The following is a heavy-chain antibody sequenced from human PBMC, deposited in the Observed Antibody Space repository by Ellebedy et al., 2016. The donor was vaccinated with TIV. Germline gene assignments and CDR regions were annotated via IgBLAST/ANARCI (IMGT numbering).Heavy chain of an antibody. CDR3: ASRPGIAVAGPGDY. Sequence: GESLKISXAASGFSFSNYGMHWVRQAPGKGLEWVALISYDGSNKYYADSVKGRFTISRDNSKNTLYLQMNSLRAEDTAVYYCASRPGIAVAGPGDYWGQGTLVTVS. J-gene: IGHJ4*02. CDR2: ISYDGSNK. CDR1: GFSFSNYG. V-gene: IGHV3-30*03. D-gene: IGHD6-19*01.